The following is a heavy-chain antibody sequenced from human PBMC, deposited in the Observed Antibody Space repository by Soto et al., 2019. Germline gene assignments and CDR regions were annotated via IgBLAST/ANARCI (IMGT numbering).Heavy chain of an antibody. D-gene: IGHD3-22*01. V-gene: IGHV1-69*02. CDR2: IIPILGIA. Sequence: GASVKVSCKASGGTFSSYTISWVLQAPGQGLEWMGRIIPILGIANYAQKFQGRVTITADKSTSTAYMELSSLRSEDTAVYYCARSRYYYDSSGYYYNFDYWGQGTLVTVSS. CDR1: GGTFSSYT. J-gene: IGHJ4*02. CDR3: ARSRYYYDSSGYYYNFDY.